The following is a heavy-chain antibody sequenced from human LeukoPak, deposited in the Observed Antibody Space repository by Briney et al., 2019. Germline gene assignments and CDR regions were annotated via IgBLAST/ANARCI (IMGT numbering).Heavy chain of an antibody. CDR1: GGSFSGYY. CDR3: ARQGLFYYDSSGYSHFDY. D-gene: IGHD3-22*01. V-gene: IGHV4-34*01. J-gene: IGHJ4*02. CDR2: IYHSGST. Sequence: PSETLSLTCAVYGGSFSGYYWSWIRQPPGKGLEWIGSIYHSGSTYYNPSLKSRVTISVDTSKNQFSLKLSSVTAADTAVYYCARQGLFYYDSSGYSHFDYWGQGTLVTVSS.